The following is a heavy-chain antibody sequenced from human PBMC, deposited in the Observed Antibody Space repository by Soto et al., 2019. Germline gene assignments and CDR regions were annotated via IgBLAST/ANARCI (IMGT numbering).Heavy chain of an antibody. V-gene: IGHV3-21*01. CDR3: ARAHYGDPAFDY. D-gene: IGHD4-17*01. Sequence: GGSLRLSCAASGFTFSSYSMNWVRQAPGKGLEWVSSISSSSSYIYYADSVKGRFTISRDNAKNSLYLQMNSLRAEDTAVYYCARAHYGDPAFDYWGQGTLVTVSS. CDR2: ISSSSSYI. CDR1: GFTFSSYS. J-gene: IGHJ4*02.